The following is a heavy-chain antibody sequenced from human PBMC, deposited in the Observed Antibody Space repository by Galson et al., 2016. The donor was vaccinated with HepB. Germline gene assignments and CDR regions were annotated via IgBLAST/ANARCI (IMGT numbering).Heavy chain of an antibody. D-gene: IGHD6-19*01. CDR1: GFTFTNAW. Sequence: SLRLSCAASGFTFTNAWMSWVRQAPGKGLEWVGRIKSKTDGGTTDYAAPVKGRFTISRDDSKNTLYVQMNSLKTEDTAVYYYSTDQDRWIAVAGRDYWGQGTLVTVSS. CDR2: IKSKTDGGTT. V-gene: IGHV3-15*01. J-gene: IGHJ4*02. CDR3: STDQDRWIAVAGRDY.